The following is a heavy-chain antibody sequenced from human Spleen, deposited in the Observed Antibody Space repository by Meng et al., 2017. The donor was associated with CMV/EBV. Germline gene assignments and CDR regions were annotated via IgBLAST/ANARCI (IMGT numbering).Heavy chain of an antibody. V-gene: IGHV2-5*01. CDR1: GFSLSTSGVG. J-gene: IGHJ4*02. CDR3: AHSNAIFYSDYDFDY. Sequence: SGPTLVKPTQTLTLTCTFSGFSLSTSGVGVGWIRQPPGKALEWLALIYWNDDKRYSPSLKSRLTITKDTSKNQVVLTMTNMDPVDTATYYCAHSNAIFYSDYDFDYWGQGTLVTVSS. CDR2: IYWNDDK. D-gene: IGHD4-11*01.